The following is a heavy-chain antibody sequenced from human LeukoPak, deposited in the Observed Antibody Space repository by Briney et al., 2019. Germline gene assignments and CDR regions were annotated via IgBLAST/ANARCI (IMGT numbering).Heavy chain of an antibody. V-gene: IGHV3-15*01. Sequence: GGSLRLSCAASGFTFSNDWMSWVRQAPGKGLEWVGRIKSKTDGGTTDYAAPGKGRFTISRDNAKNSLYLQMNRLRAEDTAVYYCARVLPHSDPLDYWGQGTRVTVSS. CDR1: GFTFSNDW. J-gene: IGHJ4*02. CDR2: IKSKTDGGTT. D-gene: IGHD2-15*01. CDR3: ARVLPHSDPLDY.